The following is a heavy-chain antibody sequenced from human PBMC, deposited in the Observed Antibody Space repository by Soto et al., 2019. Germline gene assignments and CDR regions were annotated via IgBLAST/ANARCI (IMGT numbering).Heavy chain of an antibody. V-gene: IGHV2-26*01. J-gene: IGHJ6*02. CDR2: IFSNDDK. D-gene: IGHD2-15*01. CDR3: ARNRGYCSGGSCYYYYYYGMDV. CDR1: GFSLSNARMG. Sequence: QVTLKESGPVLVKPTETLTLTCTVSGFSLSNARMGVSWIRQPPGKPLEWLAHIFSNDDKSYSTSLKSRLTISQATSKSQVVLNMINMDPVDTATYFCARNRGYCSGGSCYYYYYYGMDVWGQGTTVTVSS.